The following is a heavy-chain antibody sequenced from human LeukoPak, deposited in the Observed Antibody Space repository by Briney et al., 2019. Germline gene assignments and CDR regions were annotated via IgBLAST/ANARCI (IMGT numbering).Heavy chain of an antibody. CDR3: AKDQATFGVYDYGMDV. Sequence: GGSLRLSCAASGFTFDDYAMYWVRQSPGKGLEWVSGISWNSGSTGYADSVRGRFTISRDNAKKSLYLQMNSLRDEDTALYYCAKDQATFGVYDYGMDVWGQGTKVTVSS. CDR1: GFTFDDYA. D-gene: IGHD3-3*01. J-gene: IGHJ6*02. V-gene: IGHV3-9*01. CDR2: ISWNSGST.